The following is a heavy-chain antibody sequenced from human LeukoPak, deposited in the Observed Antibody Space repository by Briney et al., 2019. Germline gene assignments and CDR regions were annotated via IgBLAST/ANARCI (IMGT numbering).Heavy chain of an antibody. CDR2: IRYDGSNK. D-gene: IGHD6-13*01. CDR3: AKDRKPIAAAGTCFDY. V-gene: IGHV3-30*02. Sequence: AGGSLRLSCAASGFTFSGYGMHWVCQAPGKGLEWVAFIRYDGSNKYYADSVKGRFTISRDNSKNTLYLQMNSLRGEDTAVYYCAKDRKPIAAAGTCFDYWGQGTLVTVSS. J-gene: IGHJ4*02. CDR1: GFTFSGYG.